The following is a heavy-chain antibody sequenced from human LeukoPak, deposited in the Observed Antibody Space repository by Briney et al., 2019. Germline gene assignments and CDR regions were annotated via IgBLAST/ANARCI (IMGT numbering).Heavy chain of an antibody. CDR1: GFAFSTFA. V-gene: IGHV3-23*01. J-gene: IGHJ6*03. D-gene: IGHD6-19*01. Sequence: GGSLRLSCPASGFAFSTFAMGWVRQSPGKGLEWLSTINGVGNTTFYSDSVKGRFTISRDNSKNTLYLHMDSLRPDDTAIYYCTKELHVAVAVADYYYFYMDVWGRGTAVTVSS. CDR3: TKELHVAVAVADYYYFYMDV. CDR2: INGVGNTT.